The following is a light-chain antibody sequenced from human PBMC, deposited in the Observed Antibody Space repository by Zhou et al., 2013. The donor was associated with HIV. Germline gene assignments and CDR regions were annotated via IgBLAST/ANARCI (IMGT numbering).Light chain of an antibody. J-gene: IGKJ1*01. V-gene: IGKV3-15*01. CDR1: QSVSSN. Sequence: EIVMTQSPATLSVSPGERATLSCRASQSVSSNLAWYQQKPGQAPRLLIYGASTRATGIPARFSGSGSGTAFTLTISRLEPEDFAVYYCQQYGDTPETFGQGTKVEIK. CDR2: GAS. CDR3: QQYGDTPET.